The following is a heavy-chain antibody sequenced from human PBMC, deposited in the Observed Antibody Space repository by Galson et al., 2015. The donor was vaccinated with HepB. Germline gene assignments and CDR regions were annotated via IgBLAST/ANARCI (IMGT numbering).Heavy chain of an antibody. CDR3: AKDTGPLRYYYYGMDV. Sequence: SLRLSCAASGFTFSSYGMHWVRQAPGKGLEWVAVISYDGSNKYYADSVKGRFTISRDNSKNTLYLQMNSLRAEDTAVYYCAKDTGPLRYYYYGMDVWGQGTTVTVSS. CDR1: GFTFSSYG. D-gene: IGHD3-3*01. J-gene: IGHJ6*02. CDR2: ISYDGSNK. V-gene: IGHV3-30*18.